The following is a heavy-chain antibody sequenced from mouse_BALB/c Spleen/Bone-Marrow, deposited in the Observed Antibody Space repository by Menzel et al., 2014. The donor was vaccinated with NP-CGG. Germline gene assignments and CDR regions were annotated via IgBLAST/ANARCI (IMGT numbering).Heavy chain of an antibody. CDR1: GFTFSLYW. J-gene: IGHJ2*01. CDR2: IRLKSNNYAT. D-gene: IGHD4-1*01. V-gene: IGHV6-6*02. Sequence: EVKLVESGGGLVQPGESMKLSCVVSGFTFSLYWMNWVRQSPEKGLEWVAEIRLKSNNYATHYAESVKGRFTISRDDSKSSVYLQMNNLRAEDTGIYYCTRTGTGYFDYWGQGTTLTVSS. CDR3: TRTGTGYFDY.